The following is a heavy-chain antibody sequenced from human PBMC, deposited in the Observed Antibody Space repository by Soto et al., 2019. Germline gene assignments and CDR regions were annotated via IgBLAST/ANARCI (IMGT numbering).Heavy chain of an antibody. CDR2: INPSGGDT. V-gene: IGHV1-46*01. D-gene: IGHD2-15*01. CDR3: ARDLDGGHFFDY. J-gene: IGHJ4*02. CDR1: GYTCTTYY. Sequence: QVQLVQSGAEVKKPGASVKGSCNASGYTCTTYYMHWVRQAPGQGLEWMGIINPSGGDTSYPQKFQGRVTMTRDTSTSTVYMELSSLRCEDTAVYYCARDLDGGHFFDYWGQGTLVTVSS.